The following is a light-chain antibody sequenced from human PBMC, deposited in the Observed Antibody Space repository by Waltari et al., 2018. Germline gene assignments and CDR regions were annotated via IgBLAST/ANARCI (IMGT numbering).Light chain of an antibody. CDR2: DLS. CDR3: CSFVGSYTSV. Sequence: QSALTQPRSVSGSPGQSVSISCTGSSTAVGGYKYFSWYQQFPGNAPRLLLFDLSKRSSGVPDRFSGSKAGNTASLTISGLVPEDEAVYYCCSFVGSYTSVFGGGTKLTVL. V-gene: IGLV2-11*01. CDR1: STAVGGYKY. J-gene: IGLJ3*02.